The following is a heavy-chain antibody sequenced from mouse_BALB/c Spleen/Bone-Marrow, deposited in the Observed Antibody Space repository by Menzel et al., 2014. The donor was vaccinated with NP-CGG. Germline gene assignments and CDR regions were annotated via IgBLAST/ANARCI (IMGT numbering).Heavy chain of an antibody. V-gene: IGHV5-9-2*01. CDR2: ISGGGSYT. D-gene: IGHD2-4*01. CDR1: GFTFNSYG. Sequence: EVKLVESGGGLVKSGGSLKLSCAASGFTFNSYGMFWVRQTPEKRLEWGATISGGGSYTFYPDRMKGRFTISRDNAKNNLYLQLSSLRSEDTALYYCARHAYYDQTEVSFVYWGQGTLVTVSA. CDR3: ARHAYYDQTEVSFVY. J-gene: IGHJ3*01.